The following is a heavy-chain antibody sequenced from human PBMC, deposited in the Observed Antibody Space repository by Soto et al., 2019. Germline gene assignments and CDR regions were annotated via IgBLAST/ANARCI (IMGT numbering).Heavy chain of an antibody. CDR1: GYTFTSYG. CDR3: ARANTGGPYYDILTGYYDFDY. CDR2: ISAYNGNT. V-gene: IGHV1-18*01. D-gene: IGHD3-9*01. J-gene: IGHJ4*02. Sequence: ASVKVSCKASGYTFTSYGISWVRQAPGQGLEWMGWISAYNGNTNYAQKLQGRVTMTTDTSTSTAYMELRSLRSDDTAVYYCARANTGGPYYDILTGYYDFDYWGRGTLVTVSS.